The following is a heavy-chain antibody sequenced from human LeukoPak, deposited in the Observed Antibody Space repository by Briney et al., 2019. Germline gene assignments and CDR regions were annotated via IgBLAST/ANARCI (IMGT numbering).Heavy chain of an antibody. CDR1: GFTFSDYY. J-gene: IGHJ4*02. V-gene: IGHV3-11*05. CDR3: ARGAVTGQTYYFDF. D-gene: IGHD6-19*01. CDR2: ISSSSRYT. Sequence: PGGSLRLSCAASGFTFSDYYMMWIRQAPGKGLEWISYISSSSRYTNYADSVKGRFTISRDNAKNSLYLQMNSRRADDTAVYYCARGAVTGQTYYFDFWGQGTLVTVSS.